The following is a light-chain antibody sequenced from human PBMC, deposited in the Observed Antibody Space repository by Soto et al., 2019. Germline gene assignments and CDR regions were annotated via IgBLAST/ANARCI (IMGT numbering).Light chain of an antibody. CDR1: SSDVGGYNY. V-gene: IGLV2-14*01. Sequence: QSALTQPASVSGSPGQSITISCTGTSSDVGGYNYVSWYQQHPGKAPKLMIYDGSNRPSGVSNRFYGYKSGNTASLTISGLQAEDEADYYCSSYTSSSTHNYVFGTGTKLTVL. J-gene: IGLJ1*01. CDR2: DGS. CDR3: SSYTSSSTHNYV.